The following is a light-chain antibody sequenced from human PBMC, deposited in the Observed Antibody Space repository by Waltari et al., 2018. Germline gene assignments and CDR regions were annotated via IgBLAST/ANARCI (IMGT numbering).Light chain of an antibody. Sequence: DIQMTQSPSSLSASVGDRVTITCRASQSISSYLNWYQQKPGKAPKLLIYAASSVQSGVPSRFSGSGSGTDFTLTISSLQPEDFATYYCQQSYSTPPYTLGQGTKLEIK. V-gene: IGKV1-39*01. J-gene: IGKJ2*01. CDR3: QQSYSTPPYT. CDR2: AAS. CDR1: QSISSY.